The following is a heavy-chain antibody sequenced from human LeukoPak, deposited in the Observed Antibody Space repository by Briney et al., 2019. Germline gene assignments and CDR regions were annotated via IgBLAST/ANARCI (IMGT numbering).Heavy chain of an antibody. CDR2: INSDGTGT. CDR3: ARVLYFDRRGFPGDY. D-gene: IGHD3-22*01. CDR1: GFTFSRYW. Sequence: PGGSLRLSCEVSGFTFSRYWMHWVRQAPGKGLVWFSLINSDGTGTGYAHSVRGRFTISRDNAKDTLYLQMNSLSAEDTAVYYCARVLYFDRRGFPGDYWGQGTLVSVSS. V-gene: IGHV3-74*01. J-gene: IGHJ4*02.